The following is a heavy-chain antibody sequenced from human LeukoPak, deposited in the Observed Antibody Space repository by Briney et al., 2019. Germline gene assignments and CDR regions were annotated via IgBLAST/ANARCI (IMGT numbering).Heavy chain of an antibody. CDR1: GFTFSSYA. Sequence: GGSLRLSCAASGFTFSSYAMSWVRQAPGKGLEWVSAISGSGGSTYYADSVKGGFTISRDNSKNTLYLQLNSLRAEDTAVYHCANTGRITIFGVVITPHAFDIWGQGTMVTVSS. D-gene: IGHD3-3*01. CDR2: ISGSGGST. V-gene: IGHV3-23*01. J-gene: IGHJ3*02. CDR3: ANTGRITIFGVVITPHAFDI.